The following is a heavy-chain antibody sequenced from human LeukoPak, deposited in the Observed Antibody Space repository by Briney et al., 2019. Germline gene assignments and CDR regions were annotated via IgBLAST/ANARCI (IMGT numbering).Heavy chain of an antibody. Sequence: QPGGSLRLSCAASGFTFSSYWMHWVRQAPGKGLVWVSRINSDGSSTTYADSVKGRFTISRDNAKNTLYLQMNSLRAEDTSVYYCARDRNTGSSYENLFEYWGQGSLATVSS. CDR3: ARDRNTGSSYENLFEY. D-gene: IGHD1-26*01. J-gene: IGHJ4*02. V-gene: IGHV3-74*01. CDR2: INSDGSST. CDR1: GFTFSSYW.